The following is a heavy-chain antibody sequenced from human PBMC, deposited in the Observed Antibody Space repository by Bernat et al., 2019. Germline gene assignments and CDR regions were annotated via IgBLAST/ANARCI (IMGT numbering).Heavy chain of an antibody. CDR3: AKGMTWIQLWPYY. D-gene: IGHD5-18*01. CDR2: ISGSGGST. Sequence: VQLVESGGGVVQPGRSLRLSCAASGFTFSSYAMSWVRQAPGKGLEWVSAISGSGGSTYYADSVKGRFTISRDNSKNTLYLQMNSLRAEDTAVYYCAKGMTWIQLWPYYWGQGTLVTVSS. CDR1: GFTFSSYA. V-gene: IGHV3-23*04. J-gene: IGHJ4*02.